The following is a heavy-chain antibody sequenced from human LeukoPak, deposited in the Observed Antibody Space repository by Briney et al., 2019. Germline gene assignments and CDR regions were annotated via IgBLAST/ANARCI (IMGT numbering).Heavy chain of an antibody. CDR2: ISSGSGTI. CDR3: ARGYSSSSGFHFDY. CDR1: GFTFSTYS. J-gene: IGHJ4*02. Sequence: GGSLRLSCAASGFTFSTYSMNWVRQAPGKGLEWVSYISSGSGTIYYADSVKGRFTISRDNAKNSLYLQMNSLRAEDTAVYYCARGYSSSSGFHFDYWGQGTPVTVSS. V-gene: IGHV3-48*01. D-gene: IGHD6-6*01.